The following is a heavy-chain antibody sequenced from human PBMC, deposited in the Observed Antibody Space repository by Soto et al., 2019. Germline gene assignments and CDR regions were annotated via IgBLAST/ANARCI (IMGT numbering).Heavy chain of an antibody. CDR2: IYYSGST. CDR3: ASYCSSTSCYQLPDY. V-gene: IGHV4-31*03. D-gene: IGHD2-2*01. Sequence: QVQLQESGPGLVKPSQTLSLTCTVSGGSISSGGYYWSWIRQHPGKGLEWIGYIYYSGSTYYNPSVESRGSISVDTSKNRFSLKLSYVTAADTAVYYCASYCSSTSCYQLPDYWGQGTLVTVSS. CDR1: GGSISSGGYY. J-gene: IGHJ4*02.